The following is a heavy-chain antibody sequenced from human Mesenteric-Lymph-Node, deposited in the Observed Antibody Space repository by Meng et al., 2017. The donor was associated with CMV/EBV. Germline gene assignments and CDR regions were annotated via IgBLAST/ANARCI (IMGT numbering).Heavy chain of an antibody. CDR2: IRHTGNDK. D-gene: IGHD3-22*01. Sequence: SGFTFRNFGMHWVRQAPGKGLEWVAFIRHTGNDKFYPDSVKGRFTISRDNSKNTLYLQMSSLRAEDTAVYYCSTFLNYYDTSGSHSYWGQGTLVTVSS. CDR1: GFTFRNFG. CDR3: STFLNYYDTSGSHSY. V-gene: IGHV3-30*02. J-gene: IGHJ4*02.